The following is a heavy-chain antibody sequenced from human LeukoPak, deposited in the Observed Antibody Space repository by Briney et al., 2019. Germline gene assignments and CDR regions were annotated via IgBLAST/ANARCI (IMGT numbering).Heavy chain of an antibody. J-gene: IGHJ4*02. CDR1: GFTFSDYW. Sequence: GGSLRLPCTTSGFTFSDYWMRWVRQAPGKGLEWVANIKQDGSDKYLLDSVKGRFTVSRDNAKNSLYLQMNSLRVEDTAVYYCARATGGTGTNGGYYFDYWGQGTLVTVAS. CDR3: ARATGGTGTNGGYYFDY. V-gene: IGHV3-7*01. D-gene: IGHD2-8*01. CDR2: IKQDGSDK.